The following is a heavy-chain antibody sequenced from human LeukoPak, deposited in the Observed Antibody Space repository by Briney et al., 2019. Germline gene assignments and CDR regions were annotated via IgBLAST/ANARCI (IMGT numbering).Heavy chain of an antibody. J-gene: IGHJ3*02. V-gene: IGHV4-34*01. D-gene: IGHD6-13*01. CDR3: ARGRLDSSSWYGADAFDI. CDR2: INHSGRT. Sequence: SETLSLTCAVYGGSFSGYYWSWIRQPPGKGLEWIGEINHSGRTNYNPSLKSRVTISVDTSKNQFSLKLSSVTAADTAVYYCARGRLDSSSWYGADAFDIWGQGTMVTVSS. CDR1: GGSFSGYY.